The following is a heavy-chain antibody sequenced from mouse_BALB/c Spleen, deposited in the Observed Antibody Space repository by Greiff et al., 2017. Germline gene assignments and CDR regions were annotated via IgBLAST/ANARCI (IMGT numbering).Heavy chain of an antibody. Sequence: DLVKPGASVKLSCKASGYTFTSYWINWIKQRPGQGLEWIGRIAPGSGSTYYNEMFKGKATLTVDTSSSTAYIKLSSLSSEDSAVYFCAREVGRDYYAMDYWGQGTSVTVSS. J-gene: IGHJ4*01. V-gene: IGHV1S41*01. D-gene: IGHD4-1*01. CDR3: AREVGRDYYAMDY. CDR1: GYTFTSYW. CDR2: IAPGSGST.